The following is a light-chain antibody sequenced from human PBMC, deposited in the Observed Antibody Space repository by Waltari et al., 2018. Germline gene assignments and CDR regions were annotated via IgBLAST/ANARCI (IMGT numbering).Light chain of an antibody. Sequence: DIQMTQSPSSLSASVGDRVTITSRASQSISSYLSWDQRKPGKAPKLLIYDTSTLQSGVPSRFSGSGSGTDFTLTISSLQPEYFATDWCQQSYSSFSLGGGPKVEI. J-gene: IGKJ4*01. CDR2: DTS. V-gene: IGKV1-39*01. CDR1: QSISSY. CDR3: QQSYSSFS.